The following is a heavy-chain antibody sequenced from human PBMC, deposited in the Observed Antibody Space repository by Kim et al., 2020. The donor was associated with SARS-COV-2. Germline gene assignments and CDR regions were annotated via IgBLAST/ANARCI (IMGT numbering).Heavy chain of an antibody. CDR2: T. CDR3: AGGYTNSLEDR. Sequence: TYYSASVKGRFTISRDNPRNRMYLQMNSLIVEDTAVYYCAGGYTNSLEDRWGQGTLVTVSS. D-gene: IGHD6-13*01. V-gene: IGHV3-23*01. J-gene: IGHJ5*02.